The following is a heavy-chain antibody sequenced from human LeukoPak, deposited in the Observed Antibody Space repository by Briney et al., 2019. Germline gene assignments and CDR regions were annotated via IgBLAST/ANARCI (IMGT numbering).Heavy chain of an antibody. V-gene: IGHV1-24*01. CDR3: ATAGPYSGSYYAFDI. Sequence: ASVKVSCKVSGYTLTELSMHWVRQAPGKGLEWMGGFDPEDGETIYAQKFQGRVTMTEDTSTDTAYMKLSSLRSEDTAVYYCATAGPYSGSYYAFDIWGQGTMVTVSS. CDR1: GYTLTELS. CDR2: FDPEDGET. J-gene: IGHJ3*02. D-gene: IGHD1-26*01.